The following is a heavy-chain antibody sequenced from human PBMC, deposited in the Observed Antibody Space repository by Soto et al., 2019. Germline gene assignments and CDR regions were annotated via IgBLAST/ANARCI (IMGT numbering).Heavy chain of an antibody. CDR1: GFTFSSYG. Sequence: QVQLVESGGGVVQPGRSLRLSCAASGFTFSSYGMHWVRQAPGKGLEWVAVISYDGSNKYYADSVKGRFTISRDNSKNTLYLQMNSLRAEDTAVYYCAKESPKISDSGYDDYFDYWGQGTLVTVSS. J-gene: IGHJ4*02. D-gene: IGHD5-12*01. CDR3: AKESPKISDSGYDDYFDY. V-gene: IGHV3-30*18. CDR2: ISYDGSNK.